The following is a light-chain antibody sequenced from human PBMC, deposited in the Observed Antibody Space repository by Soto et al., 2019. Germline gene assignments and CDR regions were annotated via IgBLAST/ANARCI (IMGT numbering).Light chain of an antibody. CDR2: GAS. Sequence: ESVLTQSPGTLSLSPGERATLSCRASQSVSTRYLAWYQQKPGQAPRLLIYGASIRATGIPDRVSGSGSGTEITLTISRLEPEDFEVEYCHQFGCAPPAFTLGQGTKLEIK. J-gene: IGKJ2*01. CDR1: QSVSTRY. V-gene: IGKV3-20*01. CDR3: HQFGCAPPAFT.